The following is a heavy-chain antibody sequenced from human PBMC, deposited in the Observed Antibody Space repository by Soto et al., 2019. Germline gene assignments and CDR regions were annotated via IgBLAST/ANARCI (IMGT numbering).Heavy chain of an antibody. Sequence: QVPLVQSGAEVKKPGASVKVSCKASGYTFTSYGISWVRQAPGQGLEWMGWISAYNGNTNYAQKLQGRVTMTTDTSTSTAYMELRSLRSDDTAVYYCARGGDIVVVPAEVDYYYMDVWGKGTTVTVSS. CDR3: ARGGDIVVVPAEVDYYYMDV. CDR2: ISAYNGNT. J-gene: IGHJ6*03. V-gene: IGHV1-18*01. D-gene: IGHD2-2*01. CDR1: GYTFTSYG.